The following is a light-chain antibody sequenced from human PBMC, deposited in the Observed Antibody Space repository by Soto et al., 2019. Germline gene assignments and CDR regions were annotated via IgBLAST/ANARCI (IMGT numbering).Light chain of an antibody. CDR1: QSFSSN. CDR2: GAS. CDR3: QQYNNWHTWT. V-gene: IGKV3-15*01. Sequence: EIVMTQSPATLSVSPGERATLSCRASQSFSSNLAWYQQKPGQAPSLLIYGASTRATGIPARFSGSGSGTEFTLTISSLQYEDFAVYYCQQYNNWHTWTFGKGTKVEIK. J-gene: IGKJ1*01.